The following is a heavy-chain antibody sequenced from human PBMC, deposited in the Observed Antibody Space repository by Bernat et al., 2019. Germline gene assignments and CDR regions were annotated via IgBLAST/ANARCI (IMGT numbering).Heavy chain of an antibody. CDR2: ILYDGSNK. CDR1: GFTFSTYS. J-gene: IGHJ4*02. Sequence: QVQLVESGGGVVQPGRSLRLSCAASGFTFSTYSMHWVRQAPGKGLEWVGSILYDGSNKYYADSVKGRFTISRDNSKNTLYLQMNSLRPEDTAVYYCARAYYYESGGYHAHIDCWGQGTLVTVSS. CDR3: ARAYYYESGGYHAHIDC. V-gene: IGHV3-30*04. D-gene: IGHD3-22*01.